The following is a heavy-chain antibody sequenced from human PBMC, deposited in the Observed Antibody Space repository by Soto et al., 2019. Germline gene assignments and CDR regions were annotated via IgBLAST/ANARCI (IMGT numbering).Heavy chain of an antibody. V-gene: IGHV3-23*01. CDR3: AKGRSSAPDYYVDS. J-gene: IGHJ4*02. CDR1: GFTFRSYA. D-gene: IGHD3-10*01. CDR2: ISGSGTNS. Sequence: PGGSLRLSCAASGFTFRSYAVHWVRQAPGKGLDWVSGISGSGTNSYYADSVKGRFTISRDNSKNEVYLEMHGLRGEDTAIYYCAKGRSSAPDYYVDSWGQGTLVTVSS.